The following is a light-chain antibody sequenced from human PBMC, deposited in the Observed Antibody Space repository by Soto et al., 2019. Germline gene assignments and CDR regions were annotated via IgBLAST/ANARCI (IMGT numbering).Light chain of an antibody. CDR2: EAS. Sequence: DIQMNQTPSSLSASEGNRVTITCRASQGITNRLAWYQQKPGKAPKLLIYEASSLQSGVPSRISGSGSGTDFTLTISSLQPGDFAVDYWQQRSNWLITFGQGTRLEI. J-gene: IGKJ5*01. V-gene: IGKV1D-12*01. CDR3: QQRSNWLIT. CDR1: QGITNR.